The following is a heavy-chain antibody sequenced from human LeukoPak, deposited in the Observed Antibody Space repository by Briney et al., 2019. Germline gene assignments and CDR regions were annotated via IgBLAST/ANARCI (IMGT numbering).Heavy chain of an antibody. CDR2: LNPDSGNI. CDR3: ARAWEGSYDFWSGLGRANFCDH. Sequence: ASVKASCKASGYTFTNYEINWVRQATGHGLEWMGWLNPDSGNIGYAQKFQGRVTITWNTSTNTAYMELSNLRSEDTAVYFCARAWEGSYDFWSGLGRANFCDHWGQGTLVTVSS. CDR1: GYTFTNYE. D-gene: IGHD3-3*01. V-gene: IGHV1-8*03. J-gene: IGHJ4*02.